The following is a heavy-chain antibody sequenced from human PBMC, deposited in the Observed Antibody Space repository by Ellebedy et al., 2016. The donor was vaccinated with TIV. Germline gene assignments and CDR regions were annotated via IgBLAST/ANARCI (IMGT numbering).Heavy chain of an antibody. CDR3: ARDVPGSGWALDY. CDR2: IKEDGSEE. D-gene: IGHD3-10*01. Sequence: PGGSLRLSCAASGFTFSLNWMYWVRQAPGKGLEWVANIKEDGSEEYYVDSVKGRFTISRDTSNNTLVLQMNSLRVEDTAVYFCARDVPGSGWALDYWGQGTLVTVSS. V-gene: IGHV3-7*03. CDR1: GFTFSLNW. J-gene: IGHJ4*02.